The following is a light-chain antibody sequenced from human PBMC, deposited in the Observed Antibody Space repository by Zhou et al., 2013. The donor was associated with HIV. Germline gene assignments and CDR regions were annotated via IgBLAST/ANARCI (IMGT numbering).Light chain of an antibody. CDR3: QQYDNPLYT. Sequence: DIQMTQSPSTLSASVGDRVTITCRASQSISNWLAWYQQKPGKAPNLLIYKASSLQSGVPSRFSGSGSGTEFTLTISSLQPDDFATYYCQQYDNPLYTFGQGTKLEIK. CDR2: KAS. CDR1: QSISNW. V-gene: IGKV1-5*03. J-gene: IGKJ2*01.